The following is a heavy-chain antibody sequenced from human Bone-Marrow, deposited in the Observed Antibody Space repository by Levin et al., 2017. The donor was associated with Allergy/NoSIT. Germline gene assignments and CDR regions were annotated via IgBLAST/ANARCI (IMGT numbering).Heavy chain of an antibody. V-gene: IGHV4-39*01. Sequence: SETLSLTCTVSGGSIGSRSYYWGWIRQPPGTGLEWIGSIYYSGTTYYYPSLKSRVTISVDTSKNQFSLKLTSVTAADTAVYYCARRFAASNNWDFDYWGQGTLVTVSS. CDR2: IYYSGTT. D-gene: IGHD1-20*01. CDR1: GGSIGSRSYY. CDR3: ARRFAASNNWDFDY. J-gene: IGHJ4*02.